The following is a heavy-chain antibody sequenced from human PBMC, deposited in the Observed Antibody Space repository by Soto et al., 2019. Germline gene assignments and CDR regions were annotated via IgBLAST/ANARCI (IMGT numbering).Heavy chain of an antibody. V-gene: IGHV1-18*01. CDR1: GYTLTSYG. D-gene: IGHD5-12*01. CDR3: ATTIGYSYYYYGMDV. J-gene: IGHJ6*02. Sequence: QVQLVQSGAEVTKPGASVKVSCKASGYTLTSYGISWVRQAPGQGLEWMGWISAYNGDTNYAQSLQGRVTMTTDTSTTTAYMELRSLRSDDTAGYYCATTIGYSYYYYGMDVGGQGATVTVSS. CDR2: ISAYNGDT.